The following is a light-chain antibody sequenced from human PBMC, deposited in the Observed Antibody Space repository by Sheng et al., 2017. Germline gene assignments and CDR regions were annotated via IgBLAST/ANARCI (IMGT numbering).Light chain of an antibody. CDR2: AAS. CDR3: QQSYMTPRT. CDR1: QTVRTY. Sequence: DVQMTQSPSTLSASVGDRVTITCRTSQTVRTYLNWYQQKAGKPPKLLIYAASSLHSGVPSRFGGSGSGTEFTLTISSLQPEDSATYYCQQSYMTPRTFGQGPR. J-gene: IGKJ1*01. V-gene: IGKV1-39*01.